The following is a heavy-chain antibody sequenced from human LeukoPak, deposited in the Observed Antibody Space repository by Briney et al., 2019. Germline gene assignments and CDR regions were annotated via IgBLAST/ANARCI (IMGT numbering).Heavy chain of an antibody. CDR1: GFSFSTYS. CDR2: ISRSSDSI. Sequence: GGSLRLSCAASGFSFSTYSMSWVGQAPGRGLEGISYISRSSDSIYYADSVKGRFTISRDNAKNSLYLQMNSLRAEVTAVYYCVRDGSNLDYWGQGMLVTVSS. V-gene: IGHV3-48*01. CDR3: VRDGSNLDY. J-gene: IGHJ4*02.